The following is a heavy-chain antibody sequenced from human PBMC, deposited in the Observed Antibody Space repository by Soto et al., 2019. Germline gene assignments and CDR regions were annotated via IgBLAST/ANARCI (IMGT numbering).Heavy chain of an antibody. Sequence: LDTLSLRCTFSGSSMNSYRLSWIRQPAGKGLEWIGHIHSSGSTSYNPSLKSRVTMSVDTSKNQFSLRLMSLTAADTAVYYCARDQGVAAAGITWFDPWGQGSLVTVSS. J-gene: IGHJ5*02. CDR2: IHSSGST. CDR1: GSSMNSYR. V-gene: IGHV4-4*07. D-gene: IGHD6-13*01. CDR3: ARDQGVAAAGITWFDP.